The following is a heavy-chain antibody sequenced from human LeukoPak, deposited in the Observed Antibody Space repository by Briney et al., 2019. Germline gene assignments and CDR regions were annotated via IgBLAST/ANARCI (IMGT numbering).Heavy chain of an antibody. V-gene: IGHV1-69*06. Sequence: GAPVRVSCTASGGTFSSYAISWVRQAPGQGREWMGGIIPIFGTANYAQKFQGRVTITADKSTSTAYMELSSLRSEDTAVYYCARDYPTGTTNSCYSMDVWGKGTTVTVSS. J-gene: IGHJ6*04. CDR1: GGTFSSYA. D-gene: IGHD1-1*01. CDR3: ARDYPTGTTNSCYSMDV. CDR2: IIPIFGTA.